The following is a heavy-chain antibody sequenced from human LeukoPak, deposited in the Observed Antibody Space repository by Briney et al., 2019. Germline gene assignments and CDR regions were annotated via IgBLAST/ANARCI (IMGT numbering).Heavy chain of an antibody. Sequence: GGSLRLSCAASGFTFSNFAMSWVRQAPEKGLEWVSTISASGDTTYHTDSVKGRFTISRDNSKNTLYLQMNSLRADDTAIYYCAKDLLDSGYDFDYWGQGTLVTVSS. CDR3: AKDLLDSGYDFDY. CDR1: GFTFSNFA. D-gene: IGHD5-12*01. J-gene: IGHJ4*02. CDR2: ISASGDTT. V-gene: IGHV3-23*01.